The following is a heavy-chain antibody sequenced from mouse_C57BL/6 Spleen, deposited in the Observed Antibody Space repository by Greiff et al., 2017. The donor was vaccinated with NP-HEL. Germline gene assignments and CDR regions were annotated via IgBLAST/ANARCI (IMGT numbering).Heavy chain of an antibody. V-gene: IGHV1-64*01. D-gene: IGHD1-1*01. Sequence: QVQLQQPGAELVKPGASVKLSCKASGYTFTSYWMHWVKQRPGQGLEWIGMIHPNSGSTNYNEKFKSKATLTVDKSSSTAYMQLSSLTSEDSAVYYCALIITTVVATDFDYWGQGTTLTVSS. CDR3: ALIITTVVATDFDY. CDR1: GYTFTSYW. CDR2: IHPNSGST. J-gene: IGHJ2*01.